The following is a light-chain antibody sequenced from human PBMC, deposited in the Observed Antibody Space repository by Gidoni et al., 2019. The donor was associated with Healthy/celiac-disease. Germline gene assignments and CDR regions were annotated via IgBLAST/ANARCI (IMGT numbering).Light chain of an antibody. Sequence: QSALTQPASVSGSPGQSITISCTGTSSAVGSYNLVSWYQKHPGKAPKPMIYEGSKRPSGVSNRFSGSKSGNTASLTISGLQAEDEADYYCCSYAGSSTLVFGGGTKLTVL. J-gene: IGLJ2*01. CDR2: EGS. CDR3: CSYAGSSTLV. CDR1: SSAVGSYNL. V-gene: IGLV2-23*01.